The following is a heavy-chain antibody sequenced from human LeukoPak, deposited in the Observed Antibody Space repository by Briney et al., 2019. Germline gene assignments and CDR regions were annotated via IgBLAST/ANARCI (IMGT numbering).Heavy chain of an antibody. V-gene: IGHV4-34*01. CDR3: ARGTHPRIAAAGRPAYFDY. CDR2: ITYSGST. Sequence: SGTLSLTCAVYGGSFSGYYWSWIRQPPGKGLEWIGEITYSGSTNYNPSLKSRVTISVDTSKNQFSLKLSSVTAADTAVYYCARGTHPRIAAAGRPAYFDYWGQGTLVTVSS. CDR1: GGSFSGYY. J-gene: IGHJ4*02. D-gene: IGHD6-13*01.